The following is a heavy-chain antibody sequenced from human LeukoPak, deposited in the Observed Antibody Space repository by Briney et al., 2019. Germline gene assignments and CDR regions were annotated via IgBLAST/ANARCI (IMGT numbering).Heavy chain of an antibody. D-gene: IGHD3-9*01. V-gene: IGHV3-21*01. Sequence: GGSLGLSCAASGFTFSSYSMNWVRQAPGKGLEWASSISSSSYIYYADSVKGRFTISRDNAKNSLYLQMNSLRAEDTAVYYCARGAPVLRYFDWLSLTLKFDYWGQGTLVTVSS. J-gene: IGHJ4*02. CDR1: GFTFSSYS. CDR2: ISSSSYI. CDR3: ARGAPVLRYFDWLSLTLKFDY.